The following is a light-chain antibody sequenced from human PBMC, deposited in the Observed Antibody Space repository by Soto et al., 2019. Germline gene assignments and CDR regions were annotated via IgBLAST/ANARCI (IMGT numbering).Light chain of an antibody. CDR3: HQRQSWPRT. Sequence: DIVLTQSPATLSSFPGDRVTLSCRASQYINTRLAWYQHRPGQAPRLLIYQTSIRAAGIPARFSASGSGTGFTLTISDVQPEDFALYYCHQRQSWPRTFGQGTKVDIK. CDR1: QYINTR. V-gene: IGKV3-11*01. CDR2: QTS. J-gene: IGKJ1*01.